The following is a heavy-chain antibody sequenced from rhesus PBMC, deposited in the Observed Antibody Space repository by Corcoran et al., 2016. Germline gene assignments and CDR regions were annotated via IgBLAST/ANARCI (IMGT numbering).Heavy chain of an antibody. Sequence: QVKLPQWGEGLVKPSETPALTLAVLGGPISGSYYWSRIPPPPGKGLEWIGYFYGNSASTNYNPSLKNRVTISKDTSKNQFSLKLSSVTAADTAVYYCAAPRAAGFDYWGQGVLVTVSS. V-gene: IGHV4-73*01. CDR2: FYGNSAST. J-gene: IGHJ4*01. D-gene: IGHD6-25*01. CDR3: AAPRAAGFDY. CDR1: GGPISGSYY.